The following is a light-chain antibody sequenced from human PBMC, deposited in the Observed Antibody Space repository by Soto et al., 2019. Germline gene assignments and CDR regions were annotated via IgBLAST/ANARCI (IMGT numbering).Light chain of an antibody. CDR3: CSYAGSSTPLYV. Sequence: QSVLTQPASVSGSPGQSITISCTGTSSDVGSYNLVSWYQQHPGKAPKLMIYEGSKRPSGVSNRFSGSKSGNTASLTISGLQAEDKADYYCCSYAGSSTPLYVFGTGTKLTVL. J-gene: IGLJ1*01. CDR2: EGS. CDR1: SSDVGSYNL. V-gene: IGLV2-23*01.